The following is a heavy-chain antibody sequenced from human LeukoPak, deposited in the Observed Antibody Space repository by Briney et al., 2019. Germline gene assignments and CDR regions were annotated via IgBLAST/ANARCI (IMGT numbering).Heavy chain of an antibody. CDR3: AREVSYGSGSQDYYYYMDA. Sequence: SETLSLTCTVSGGSISSYYWSWIRQPAGKGLEWIGRIYTCGSTNYNPSLKSRVTMSVDTSKNQFSLKLSSVTAADTAVYYCAREVSYGSGSQDYYYYMDAWGKGTTVTVSS. CDR1: GGSISSYY. D-gene: IGHD3-10*01. CDR2: IYTCGST. V-gene: IGHV4-4*07. J-gene: IGHJ6*03.